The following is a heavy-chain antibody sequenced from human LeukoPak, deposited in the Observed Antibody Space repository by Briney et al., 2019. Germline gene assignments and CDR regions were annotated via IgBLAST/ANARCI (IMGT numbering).Heavy chain of an antibody. Sequence: GGSLRLSCAVSGFTVSGNYMSWVRQAPGKGLEWVSLIYSGGTTFYADSVKGRFTISRDNAKNSLSLQMNSLRAEDTAVYYCARDPYNGYYGDDYYYYMDVWGKGTTVTISS. CDR2: IYSGGTT. D-gene: IGHD4-17*01. CDR1: GFTVSGNY. J-gene: IGHJ6*03. CDR3: ARDPYNGYYGDDYYYYMDV. V-gene: IGHV3-53*01.